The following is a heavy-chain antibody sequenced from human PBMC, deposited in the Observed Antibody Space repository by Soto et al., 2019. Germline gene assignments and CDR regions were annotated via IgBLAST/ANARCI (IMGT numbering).Heavy chain of an antibody. J-gene: IGHJ4*02. CDR1: GYTFTSYY. V-gene: IGHV1-46*03. CDR3: SRFNAGDGRFDY. CDR2: INPSGGST. D-gene: IGHD1-1*01. Sequence: QVQLVQSGAEVKKPGASVKVSCKASGYTFTSYYMHWVRQAPGQGLEWMGIINPSGGSTSYAQKFQGRVTMTRDTSTSTVYMELSSLRSEDTAVYYCSRFNAGDGRFDYWGQGTLVTVSS.